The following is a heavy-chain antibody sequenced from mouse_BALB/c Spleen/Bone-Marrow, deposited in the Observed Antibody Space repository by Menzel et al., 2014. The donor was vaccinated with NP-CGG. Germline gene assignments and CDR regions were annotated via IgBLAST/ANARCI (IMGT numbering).Heavy chain of an antibody. V-gene: IGHV1-7*01. Sequence: VQLKQSGAELAKPGASVKMSCKASGYTFTSYWMHWVKQRPGQGLEWIGYINPSTGYTEYNQKFKDKATLTADKSSSTAYMQLSSLTSEDSAVYYCARDWYFDVLGAATTVTVSS. J-gene: IGHJ1*01. CDR1: GYTFTSYW. CDR3: ARDWYFDV. CDR2: INPSTGYT.